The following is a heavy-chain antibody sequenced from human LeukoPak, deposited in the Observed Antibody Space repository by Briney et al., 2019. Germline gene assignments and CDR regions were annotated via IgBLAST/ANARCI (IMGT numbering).Heavy chain of an antibody. CDR1: GYSISSGYY. CDR3: ARDHYDSSGYRGWNYAFDI. D-gene: IGHD3-22*01. Sequence: PSETLSLTCTVSGYSISSGYYWGWIRQPPGKGLEWIGSIYHSGSTYYNPSLKSRVTISVDTSKNQFSLKLSSVTAADTAVYYCARDHYDSSGYRGWNYAFDIWGQGTMVTVSS. V-gene: IGHV4-38-2*02. J-gene: IGHJ3*02. CDR2: IYHSGST.